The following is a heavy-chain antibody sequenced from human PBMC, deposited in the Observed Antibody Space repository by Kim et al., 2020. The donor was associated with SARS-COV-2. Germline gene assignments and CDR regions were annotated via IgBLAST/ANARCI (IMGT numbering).Heavy chain of an antibody. Sequence: GGSLRLSCVASGFTFSNYGMHWVRQAPGKGLEWVSAIRDNGSNTYYADSVKGRFTISRDNSKNTLYLQMNSLRAEDTAVYYCARYRSGGSVEVIDQWGQG. CDR2: IRDNGSNT. V-gene: IGHV3-30*03. CDR1: GFTFSNYG. CDR3: ARYRSGGSVEVIDQ. J-gene: IGHJ1*01. D-gene: IGHD3-10*01.